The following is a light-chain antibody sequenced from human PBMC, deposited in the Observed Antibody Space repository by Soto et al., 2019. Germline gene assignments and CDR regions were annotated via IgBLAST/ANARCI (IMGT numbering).Light chain of an antibody. J-gene: IGKJ1*01. CDR1: QNINNF. CDR3: QQSHSTPRT. CDR2: VAS. V-gene: IGKV1-39*01. Sequence: DIPMTQSPSSLSASVGDRVTITCRASQNINNFLNWYQQRPGIAPKLLIYVASSLQSGVPSRFNGSGSGTEFTLTISSLQPEDFATYYCQQSHSTPRTFGQGTKVDIK.